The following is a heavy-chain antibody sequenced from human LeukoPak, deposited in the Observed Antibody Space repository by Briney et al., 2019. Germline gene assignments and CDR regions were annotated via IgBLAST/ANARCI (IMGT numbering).Heavy chain of an antibody. CDR3: AREETWNWFDP. J-gene: IGHJ5*02. Sequence: PGRSLRLSCAASGFTFSSYGMHWVRQAPGKGLEWVAVISYDGSNKYYADSVKGRFTISRDNSKNTLYLQMNSLRAEDTAVYYCAREETWNWFDPWGQGTLVTVSS. CDR1: GFTFSSYG. V-gene: IGHV3-30*19. CDR2: ISYDGSNK.